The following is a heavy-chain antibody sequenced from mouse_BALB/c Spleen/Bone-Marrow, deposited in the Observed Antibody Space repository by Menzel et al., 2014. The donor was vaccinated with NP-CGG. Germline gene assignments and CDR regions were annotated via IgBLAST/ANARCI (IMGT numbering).Heavy chain of an antibody. V-gene: IGHV1-61*01. CDR3: TRGDGYGGFAY. D-gene: IGHD2-2*01. CDR2: IHPSDSET. J-gene: IGHJ3*01. CDR1: GYSFTTYW. Sequence: VQLQQSGAELVRPGASVKLSCKTSGYSFTTYWMNWVKQGPGQGLEWIGMIHPSDSETKLNQKFKDKATLTVDKSSNTAYMQLNSPTSEDSAVYYCTRGDGYGGFAYWGQGTLVTVSA.